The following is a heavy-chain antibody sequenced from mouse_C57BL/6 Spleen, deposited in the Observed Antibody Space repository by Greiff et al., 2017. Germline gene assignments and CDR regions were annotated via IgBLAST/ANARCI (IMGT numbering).Heavy chain of an antibody. CDR1: GYTFTSYW. D-gene: IGHD2-2*01. Sequence: QVQLQQPGAELVKPGASVKLSCKASGYTFTSYWMHWVKQRPGQGLEWIGMIHPNSGSTNYNEKFKSKATLTVDKSSSTAYMQLSSLTSEDSAVYYCARLGGYAGAMDYGGQGTSVTVSS. CDR3: ARLGGYAGAMDY. J-gene: IGHJ4*01. CDR2: IHPNSGST. V-gene: IGHV1-64*01.